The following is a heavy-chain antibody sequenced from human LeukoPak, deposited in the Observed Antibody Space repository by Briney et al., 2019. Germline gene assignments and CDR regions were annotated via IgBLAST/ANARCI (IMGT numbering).Heavy chain of an antibody. Sequence: ASVKVSCKASGYTFTSYYMHWVRQAPGQGLERMGIINPSGGSTSYAQKFQGRVTMTRDTSTSTVYMELSSLRSEDTAVYYCARDPHGMYYFDYWGQGTLATVSS. V-gene: IGHV1-46*01. J-gene: IGHJ4*02. CDR2: INPSGGST. CDR1: GYTFTSYY. D-gene: IGHD5-24*01. CDR3: ARDPHGMYYFDY.